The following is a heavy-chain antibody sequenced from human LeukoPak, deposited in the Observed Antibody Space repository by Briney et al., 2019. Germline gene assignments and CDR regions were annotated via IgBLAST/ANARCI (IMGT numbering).Heavy chain of an antibody. Sequence: GGSLRLSCAASGFTVSTNYVSWVRQAPGKGLEWVSVIYRHGGTAYADSVQGRFSTSRDNSKNTVDLQMNSLRVEDTAVYYCARDVIYGSEIYSYGDSWGQGTLVTVSS. D-gene: IGHD3-10*01. V-gene: IGHV3-66*01. CDR1: GFTVSTNY. CDR2: IYRHGGT. J-gene: IGHJ4*02. CDR3: ARDVIYGSEIYSYGDS.